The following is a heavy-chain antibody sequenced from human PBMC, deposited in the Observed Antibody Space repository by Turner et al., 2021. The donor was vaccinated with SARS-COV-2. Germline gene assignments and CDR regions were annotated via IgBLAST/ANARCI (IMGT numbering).Heavy chain of an antibody. CDR1: GFTFSSYS. J-gene: IGHJ6*02. V-gene: IGHV3-21*01. D-gene: IGHD2-2*01. CDR2: ISSSRSYI. CDR3: ARDHRPVVVPAAKRAGSYYYGMDV. Sequence: EVQLVETGGGLIQPGGSLRLSCAASGFTFSSYSMNWVRQAPGKGLEWVSSISSSRSYIYYADSVKGRFTISRDNAKNSLYLQMNSLRAEDTAVYYCARDHRPVVVPAAKRAGSYYYGMDVWGQGTTVTVSS.